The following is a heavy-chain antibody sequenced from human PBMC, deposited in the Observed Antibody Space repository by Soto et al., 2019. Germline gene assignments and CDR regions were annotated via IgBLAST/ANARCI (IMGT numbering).Heavy chain of an antibody. CDR3: ARDKRHTTGDPDAFDI. Sequence: GASVKVSCKASGYTFTSYGISWVRQAPGQGLEWMGWISAYNGNTNYAQKLQGRVTMTRDTSTSTVYMELSSLRSEDTAVYYCARDKRHTTGDPDAFDIWGQGTMVTVSS. V-gene: IGHV1-18*01. CDR2: ISAYNGNT. D-gene: IGHD7-27*01. J-gene: IGHJ3*02. CDR1: GYTFTSYG.